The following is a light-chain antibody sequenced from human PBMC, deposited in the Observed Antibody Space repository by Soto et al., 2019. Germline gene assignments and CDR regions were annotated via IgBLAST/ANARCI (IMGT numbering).Light chain of an antibody. CDR3: SSYTSSSTLP. V-gene: IGLV2-14*01. Sequence: QSALTQPASVSGSPGQSITISCTGTSSDVGGYNYVSWYQQHPGKDPKLMIYEVSNRPSGVSNRFSGSKSGNTASLTISGLQAEDEADYYCSSYTSSSTLPFGTGTKVAGL. J-gene: IGLJ1*01. CDR2: EVS. CDR1: SSDVGGYNY.